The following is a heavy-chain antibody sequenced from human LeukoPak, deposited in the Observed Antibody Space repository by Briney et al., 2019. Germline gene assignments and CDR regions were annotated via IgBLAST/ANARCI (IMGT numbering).Heavy chain of an antibody. CDR1: GGSFSGYY. D-gene: IGHD6-13*01. CDR3: GIAAAGKGTYWFDP. CDR2: INHSGST. V-gene: IGHV4-34*01. J-gene: IGHJ5*02. Sequence: SETLSLTCAVYGGSFSGYYWSWIRQPPGKGLEWIGEINHSGSTNYNPSHKSRVTISVDTSKNQFSLKLSSVIAADTAVYYCGIAAAGKGTYWFDPWGQGTLVTVSS.